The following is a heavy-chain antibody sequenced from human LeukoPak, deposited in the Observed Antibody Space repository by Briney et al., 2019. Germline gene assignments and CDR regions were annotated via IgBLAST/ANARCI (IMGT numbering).Heavy chain of an antibody. CDR1: GFTFSSNW. CDR2: INEDGSTT. CDR3: AKDRMVAIGFAYYYYYGMDV. J-gene: IGHJ6*02. D-gene: IGHD5-12*01. Sequence: GGSLRLSCAASGFTFSSNWMHWVRQAPGKGLVWVSRINEDGSTTNYADSVKGRSTIFRDNAKNTLYLQMNNLRAEDTAVYYCAKDRMVAIGFAYYYYYGMDVWGQGTTVAVSS. V-gene: IGHV3-74*01.